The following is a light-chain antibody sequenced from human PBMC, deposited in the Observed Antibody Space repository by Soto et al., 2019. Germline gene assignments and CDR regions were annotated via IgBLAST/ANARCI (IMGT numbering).Light chain of an antibody. CDR3: QQYGSSVT. J-gene: IGKJ5*01. V-gene: IGKV3-20*01. Sequence: EIVLTQSPGTLSLSPGESATLSCRPSQSVSSSHLAWYQQKPGQAPRLLIYGASTRATGIPDKFSGSGSGTDFTLTINRLEPEDFAVYYCQQYGSSVTFGQGTRLEIK. CDR2: GAS. CDR1: QSVSSSH.